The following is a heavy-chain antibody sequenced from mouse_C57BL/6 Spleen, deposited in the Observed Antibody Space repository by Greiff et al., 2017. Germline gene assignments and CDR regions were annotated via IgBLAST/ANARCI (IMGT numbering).Heavy chain of an antibody. CDR3: AREGTGPYYFDY. Sequence: VQLKQPGAELVKPGASVKMSCKASGYTFTSYWITWVKQRPGQGLEWIGDIYPGSGSTNYNEKFKSKATLTVDTSSSTAYMQLSSLTSEDSAVYYCAREGTGPYYFDYWGQGTTLTVSS. CDR2: IYPGSGST. V-gene: IGHV1-55*01. D-gene: IGHD4-1*01. J-gene: IGHJ2*01. CDR1: GYTFTSYW.